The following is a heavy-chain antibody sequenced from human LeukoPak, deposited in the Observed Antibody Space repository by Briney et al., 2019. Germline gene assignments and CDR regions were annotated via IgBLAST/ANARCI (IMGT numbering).Heavy chain of an antibody. D-gene: IGHD4-17*01. J-gene: IGHJ4*02. CDR2: IYYSGSA. Sequence: SQTLSLTCTVSGGSISSGDYQWIWIRQPPGKGLEWIGYIYYSGSAYYNPFLKSRLTISADTSKNQLSLKLSSVTAADTAVYYCARAGPAYYGDYFDYWGQGTLVTVSS. CDR1: GGSISSGDYQ. V-gene: IGHV4-30-4*08. CDR3: ARAGPAYYGDYFDY.